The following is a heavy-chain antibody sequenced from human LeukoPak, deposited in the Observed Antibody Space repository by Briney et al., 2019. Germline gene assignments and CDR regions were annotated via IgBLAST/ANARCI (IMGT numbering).Heavy chain of an antibody. CDR3: ARDLGIDYGSVDN. V-gene: IGHV3-66*01. J-gene: IGHJ4*02. D-gene: IGHD3-10*01. CDR2: IYGGGSS. Sequence: GGSLRLSCAASGFTVSSNYMSWVRQAPGKGLEWVSVIYGGGSSYYADSVEGRFTVSRDNSKNTLYLQMNSLRAEDTAVYYCARDLGIDYGSVDNWGQGTLVTVSS. CDR1: GFTVSSNY.